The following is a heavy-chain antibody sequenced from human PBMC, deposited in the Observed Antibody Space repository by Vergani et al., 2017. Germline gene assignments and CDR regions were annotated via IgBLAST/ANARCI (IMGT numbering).Heavy chain of an antibody. CDR2: IRRGSEHYAT. CDR1: GFVFSESP. J-gene: IGHJ4*02. D-gene: IGHD3-10*01. Sequence: EVQLMESGGGWAQPGGSLRLSCAASGFVFSESPIHWVRQVPGKGLEWLGHIRRGSEHYATAYGPSLIGRATISRDDSTNTAYLQLSSLGTYDTAIYFCSAQTQSCHDYWGQGTLVAVSS. CDR3: SAQTQSCHDY. V-gene: IGHV3-73*01.